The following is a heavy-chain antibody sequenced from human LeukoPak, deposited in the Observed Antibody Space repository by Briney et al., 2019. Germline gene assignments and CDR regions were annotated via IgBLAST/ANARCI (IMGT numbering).Heavy chain of an antibody. J-gene: IGHJ3*02. CDR3: ARDPSAFDI. Sequence: GGSLRLSCAASGFTFSDYWMSWVRQAPGKGLECVANIKQDGSEKYYVDSVKGRCTISRDNAKNSLHLQMNSLRAEDTAVYYYARDPSAFDIWGQGTMVTVSS. CDR1: GFTFSDYW. V-gene: IGHV3-7*05. CDR2: IKQDGSEK.